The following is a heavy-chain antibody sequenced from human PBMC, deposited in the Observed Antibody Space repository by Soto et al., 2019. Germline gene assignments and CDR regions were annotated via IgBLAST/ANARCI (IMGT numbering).Heavy chain of an antibody. V-gene: IGHV4-4*02. J-gene: IGHJ4*02. D-gene: IGHD3-10*01. CDR1: SGSITSRNW. CDR2: ISHSGRT. CDR3: ASLFGY. Sequence: QVQLQESGPGLVKPSGTLSLTCGVSSGSITSRNWWTWVRQPPGKGLEWIGEISHSGRTNYNPSLKSRVTMSIDKSKNQFSLKLSSVTVADTAVYFCASLFGYWGQGTLVTVSS.